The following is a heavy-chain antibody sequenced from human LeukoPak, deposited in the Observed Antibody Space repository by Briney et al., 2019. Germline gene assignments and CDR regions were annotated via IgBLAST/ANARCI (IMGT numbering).Heavy chain of an antibody. CDR2: INPSGGST. V-gene: IGHV1-46*01. CDR1: GFTFTNYN. J-gene: IGHJ3*02. Sequence: GASVKVSCKASGFTFTNYNMHWVRQAPGQGLEWMGIINPSGGSTNYAQNFQAKVTMTRDTSTSTVYKELSSLRSEETAVYYCARVRDGYNDAYDIWGQGTMVTVPS. CDR3: ARVRDGYNDAYDI. D-gene: IGHD5-24*01.